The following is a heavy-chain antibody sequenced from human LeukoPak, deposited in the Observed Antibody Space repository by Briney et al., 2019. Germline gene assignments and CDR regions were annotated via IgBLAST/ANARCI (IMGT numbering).Heavy chain of an antibody. CDR2: INPNSGGT. Sequence: ASVKVSCKASGYTFTGYYMHWVRQAPGQGLEWMGWINPNSGGTNYAQKFQGWVTMTRDTSISTAYMELSRLRSDDTAVYYCARALSGYDSSYFDYWGQGTLVTVSS. V-gene: IGHV1-2*04. CDR1: GYTFTGYY. CDR3: ARALSGYDSSYFDY. J-gene: IGHJ4*02. D-gene: IGHD5-12*01.